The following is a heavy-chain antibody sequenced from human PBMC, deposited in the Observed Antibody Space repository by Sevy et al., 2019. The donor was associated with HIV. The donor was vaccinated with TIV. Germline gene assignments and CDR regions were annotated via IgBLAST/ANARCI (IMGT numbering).Heavy chain of an antibody. CDR1: GGSISSYY. D-gene: IGHD3-10*01. J-gene: IGHJ6*02. Sequence: SETLSLTCTVSGGSISSYYWSWIRQPAGKGLEWIGRIYTSGSTNYNPSFKSRVTMSVDTSKNQFSLKLSSVTAADTAVYYCARDTTPKYYYGSGSYYYGMDVWGQGTTVTVSS. V-gene: IGHV4-4*07. CDR3: ARDTTPKYYYGSGSYYYGMDV. CDR2: IYTSGST.